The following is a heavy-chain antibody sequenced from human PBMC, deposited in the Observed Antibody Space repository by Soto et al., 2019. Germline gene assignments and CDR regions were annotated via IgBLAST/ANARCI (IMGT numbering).Heavy chain of an antibody. CDR3: ARASRYTSSWFWLDP. CDR1: GGFISSGDYY. D-gene: IGHD6-13*01. Sequence: TLSLTFTVSGGFISSGDYYWSWIRQHPGKGLEWSGYIYNTGSTDYSPYLKSRLTMSVDTAKNQFSLKLNSVTAADADVYFCARASRYTSSWFWLDPWGQGKTVTVS. J-gene: IGHJ5*02. CDR2: IYNTGST. V-gene: IGHV4-31*03.